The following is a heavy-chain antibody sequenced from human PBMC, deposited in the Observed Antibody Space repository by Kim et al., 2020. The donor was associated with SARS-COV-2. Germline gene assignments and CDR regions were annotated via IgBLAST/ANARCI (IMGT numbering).Heavy chain of an antibody. V-gene: IGHV3-30*18. CDR1: GFTFSSYG. CDR3: AKAQGATTEGY. CDR2: ISYDGSNK. Sequence: GGSLRLSCAASGFTFSSYGMHWVRQAPGKGLEWVAVISYDGSNKYYADSVKGRFTISRDNSKNTLYLQMNSLRAEDTAVYYCAKAQGATTEGYWGQGTLVPVSS. J-gene: IGHJ4*02. D-gene: IGHD5-12*01.